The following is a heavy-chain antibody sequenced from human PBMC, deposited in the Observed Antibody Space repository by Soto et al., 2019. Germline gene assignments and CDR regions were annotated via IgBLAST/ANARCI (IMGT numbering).Heavy chain of an antibody. V-gene: IGHV1-69*06. CDR3: ARLPLRITVFGKVLGYSDS. Sequence: QVQLLQSGAEVKTPGSSVTVSCTPSGGSFNDYAFSWVRQAPGQGLEWLGGIIPLFGTSDYSQSFRDGATITAVKSTSTVFLELRSLTSQDTAVYYCARLPLRITVFGKVLGYSDSWGQGSLITVSS. CDR1: GGSFNDYA. J-gene: IGHJ4*02. CDR2: IIPLFGTS. D-gene: IGHD3-3*01.